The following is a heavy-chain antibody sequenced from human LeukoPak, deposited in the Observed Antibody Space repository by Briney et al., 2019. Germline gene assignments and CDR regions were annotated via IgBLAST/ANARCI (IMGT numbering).Heavy chain of an antibody. CDR2: IYYSGST. J-gene: IGHJ3*02. V-gene: IGHV4-59*08. Sequence: SETLSLTCTVSGGSISSYYWSWIRQPPGKGLEWIGYIYYSGSTNYNPSLKSRVTISVDTSKNQFSLKLSSVTAADTAVYYCARSSTAMVTPAAFDIWGQGTMVTVSS. CDR1: GGSISSYY. D-gene: IGHD5-18*01. CDR3: ARSSTAMVTPAAFDI.